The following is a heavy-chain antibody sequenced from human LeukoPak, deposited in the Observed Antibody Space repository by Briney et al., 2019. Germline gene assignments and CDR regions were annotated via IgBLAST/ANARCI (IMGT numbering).Heavy chain of an antibody. CDR1: GYTFTSDD. CDR3: ERDSSGWYHWFDP. CDR2: MDPNSGNT. Sequence: ASVKVSCKASGYTFTSDDINWVRQATGQGLEWMGWMDPNSGNTGYAQKFQGRVSMTRNSSISTAYMDLGSLRSEDTSVYYCERDSSGWYHWFDPWGQGTLVTVSS. D-gene: IGHD6-19*01. J-gene: IGHJ5*02. V-gene: IGHV1-8*01.